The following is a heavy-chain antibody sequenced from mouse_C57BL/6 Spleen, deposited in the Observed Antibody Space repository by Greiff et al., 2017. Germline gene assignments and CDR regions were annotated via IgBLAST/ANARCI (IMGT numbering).Heavy chain of an antibody. D-gene: IGHD1-1*01. CDR1: GFTFSSYA. Sequence: VQLKESGEGLVKPGGSLKLSCAASGFTFSSYAMSWVRQTPEKRLEWVAYISSGGDDIYYADTVKGRFTISRDNARNTLYLQMSSLKSEDTAMYYCTRDYYYGSSYEGDYWGQGTSVTVSS. CDR2: ISSGGDDI. CDR3: TRDYYYGSSYEGDY. V-gene: IGHV5-9-1*02. J-gene: IGHJ4*01.